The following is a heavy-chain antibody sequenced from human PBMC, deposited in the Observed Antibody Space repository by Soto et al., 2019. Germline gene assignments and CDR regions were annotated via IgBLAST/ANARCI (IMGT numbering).Heavy chain of an antibody. J-gene: IGHJ5*02. CDR1: GGSISSYY. V-gene: IGHV4-59*01. D-gene: IGHD4-17*01. CDR3: TKPPWGDYGGNLDP. Sequence: SETLSLTCTVSGGSISSYYWSWIRQPPGKGLEWIGYIYYTGTTNYNPSLKSRATISVDTSKNQFSLKLSSVTTADTAVYYWTKPPWGDYGGNLDPWGSGNLVTVS. CDR2: IYYTGTT.